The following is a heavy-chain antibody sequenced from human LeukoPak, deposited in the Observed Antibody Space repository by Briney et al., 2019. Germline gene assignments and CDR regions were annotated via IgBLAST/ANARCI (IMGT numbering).Heavy chain of an antibody. CDR2: IIPIFGTA. D-gene: IGHD2-8*01. J-gene: IGHJ3*02. V-gene: IGHV1-69*05. CDR3: ARGHCTNGVCYSLDAFDI. CDR1: GGTSSSYA. Sequence: ASVKVSCKASGGTSSSYAISWVRQAPGQGLEWMGGIIPIFGTANYAQKFQGRVTITTDESTSTAYMELSSLRSEDTAVYYCARGHCTNGVCYSLDAFDIWGQGTMVTVSS.